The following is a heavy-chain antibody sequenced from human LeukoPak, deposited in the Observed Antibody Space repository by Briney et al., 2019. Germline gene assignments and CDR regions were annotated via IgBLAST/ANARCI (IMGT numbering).Heavy chain of an antibody. CDR3: ARDQSPYVDYGFDP. J-gene: IGHJ5*02. Sequence: KPSETLSLTCTVSGGSISSYYWSWLRQPPGKGLEWIGYIYYSGSTNYNPSLKSRVTISVDPSKNQFSLKLSSVTAADTAVYYCARDQSPYVDYGFDPWGQGTLVTVSS. CDR2: IYYSGST. V-gene: IGHV4-59*01. CDR1: GGSISSYY. D-gene: IGHD4-17*01.